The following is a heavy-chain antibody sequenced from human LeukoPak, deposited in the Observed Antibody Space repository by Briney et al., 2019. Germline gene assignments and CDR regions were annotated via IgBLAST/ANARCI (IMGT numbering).Heavy chain of an antibody. CDR2: INHSGST. CDR3: ASGYCSGGSCYSPDAFDI. CDR1: GGSISSSSYY. J-gene: IGHJ3*02. V-gene: IGHV4-39*07. Sequence: SETLSLTCTVSGGSISSSSYYWGWIRQPPGKGLEWIGEINHSGSTNYNPSLKSRVTISVDTSKNQFSLKLSSVTAADTAVYYCASGYCSGGSCYSPDAFDIWGQGTMVTVSS. D-gene: IGHD2-15*01.